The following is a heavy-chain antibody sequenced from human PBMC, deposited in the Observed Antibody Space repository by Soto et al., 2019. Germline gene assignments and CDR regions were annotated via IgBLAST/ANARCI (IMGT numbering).Heavy chain of an antibody. CDR2: MSDSGGNK. V-gene: IGHV3-23*01. CDR1: GFIFNTYA. D-gene: IGHD1-1*01. J-gene: IGHJ5*01. CDR3: APRKTGTKWVAS. Sequence: EVQLLESGGGLVQPGGSLRLSCAASGFIFNTYAMNWVRQAPGKGLEWVSGMSDSGGNKYYADSVKGRFTISRDNSRNTLYLPITRRRAEDTAVDYCAPRKTGTKWVASWGHGTLVAVSS.